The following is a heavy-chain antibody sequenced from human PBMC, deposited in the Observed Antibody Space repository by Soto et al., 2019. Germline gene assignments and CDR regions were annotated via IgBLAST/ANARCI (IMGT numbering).Heavy chain of an antibody. Sequence: ASVKVSCKASGYTFTGYFIHWVRQAPGRGLEWMGYINPNSGATKYAPRFQGRVTMTSDTSSRTAYMDLSNLRSDDTAVYYCARDPHEFWTSYWFDPWGQGTPVTVSS. V-gene: IGHV1-2*02. CDR2: INPNSGAT. J-gene: IGHJ5*02. CDR3: ARDPHEFWTSYWFDP. D-gene: IGHD3-3*01. CDR1: GYTFTGYF.